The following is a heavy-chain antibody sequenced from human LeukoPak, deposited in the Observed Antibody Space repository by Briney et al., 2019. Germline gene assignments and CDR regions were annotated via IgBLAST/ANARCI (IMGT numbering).Heavy chain of an antibody. CDR1: GFIFSSYS. Sequence: GGSLRLSCVASGFIFSSYSMNWVRQAPGKGLEWISHVSSSSSNIYYADSVKGRFTISRDNAKRSLFLQMNSLRAEDTAVYYCARDIGISNSWPYFDFWGRGTLVTVSS. D-gene: IGHD6-13*01. J-gene: IGHJ4*02. V-gene: IGHV3-48*04. CDR2: VSSSSSNI. CDR3: ARDIGISNSWPYFDF.